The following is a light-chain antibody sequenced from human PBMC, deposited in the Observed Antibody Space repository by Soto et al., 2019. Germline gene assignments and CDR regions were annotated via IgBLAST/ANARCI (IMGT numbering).Light chain of an antibody. CDR3: QQYNRYSRT. Sequence: DIQMTQSPSTLSASVGDRVTITCRASQSSSSWLAWYHQKPGKAPKLLIYKASILESGVPLRFSGSGSGTEVTLPISSLQPDDFATYYCQQYNRYSRTLGQGTKVEI. CDR1: QSSSSW. J-gene: IGKJ1*01. V-gene: IGKV1-5*03. CDR2: KAS.